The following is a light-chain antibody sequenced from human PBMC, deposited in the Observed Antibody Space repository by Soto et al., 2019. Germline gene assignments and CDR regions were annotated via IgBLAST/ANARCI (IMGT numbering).Light chain of an antibody. CDR2: DAS. CDR3: QQRSNWPPIT. CDR1: QSVSSY. V-gene: IGKV3-11*01. Sequence: EIVFTQSLRSRSLCQRERAPRSCSASQSVSSYLAWYQQKPGQAPRLLIYDASNRATGIPARFSGSGSGTDFTLTVSSLEPDDFAVYYCQQRSNWPPITFGQGSRLEIK. J-gene: IGKJ5*01.